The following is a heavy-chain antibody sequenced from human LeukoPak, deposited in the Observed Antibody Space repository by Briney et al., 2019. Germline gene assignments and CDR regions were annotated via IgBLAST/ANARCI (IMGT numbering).Heavy chain of an antibody. Sequence: SETLSLTCAVYGGSFSAYYWSWIRQPPGKGLEWIGEINHIGSTNYNPSLKSRVTISVDTSKNQFSLKPSSVTAADTAVYYCARYNYDFWSGYSKWFDPWGQGTLVTVSS. CDR2: INHIGST. CDR3: ARYNYDFWSGYSKWFDP. J-gene: IGHJ5*02. CDR1: GGSFSAYY. V-gene: IGHV4-34*01. D-gene: IGHD3-3*01.